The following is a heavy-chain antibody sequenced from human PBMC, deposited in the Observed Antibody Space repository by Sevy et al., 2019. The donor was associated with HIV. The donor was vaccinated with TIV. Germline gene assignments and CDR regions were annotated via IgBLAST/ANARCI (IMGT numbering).Heavy chain of an antibody. Sequence: SLRLSCRAFGFNLGDYVMSWFRQAPGKGLSWVGFIRSKAYGATTEYAASVKGRVTISRDDSKGIAYLQMNSLKTEDTGRYYCTRATYYYDSGSYYGMDVWGQGTTVTVSS. CDR3: TRATYYYDSGSYYGMDV. J-gene: IGHJ6*02. CDR2: IRSKAYGATT. CDR1: GFNLGDYV. V-gene: IGHV3-49*03. D-gene: IGHD3-10*01.